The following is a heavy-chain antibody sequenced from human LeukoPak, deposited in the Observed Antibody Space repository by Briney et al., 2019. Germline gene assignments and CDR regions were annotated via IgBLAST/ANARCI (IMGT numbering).Heavy chain of an antibody. CDR2: INTDGSST. CDR3: AKGCESSSWTIDY. D-gene: IGHD6-13*01. J-gene: IGHJ4*02. CDR1: GFTFSSYW. V-gene: IGHV3-74*01. Sequence: GGSLRLSCAASGFTFSSYWMHWVRQAPGKGLVWVSRINTDGSSTSYADSVKGRFTISRDNAKNTLYLQMNSLRAGDTAVYYCAKGCESSSWTIDYWGQGTLVTVSS.